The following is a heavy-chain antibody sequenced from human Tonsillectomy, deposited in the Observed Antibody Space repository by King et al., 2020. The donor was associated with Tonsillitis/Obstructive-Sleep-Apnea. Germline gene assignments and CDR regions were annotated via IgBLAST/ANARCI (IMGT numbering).Heavy chain of an antibody. CDR2: IDPSDSYT. V-gene: IGHV5-10-1*01. CDR1: GYSFTSYW. J-gene: IGHJ4*02. D-gene: IGHD2-15*01. CDR3: ARRRAAYDGIYYFDY. Sequence: VQLVESGAEVKKPGGSLRLSCKGSGYSFTSYWISWVRQMPGKGLEWMGRIDPSDSYTNYSPSFQGHVTISADKSISTAYLQWSSLKASDTAMYYCARRRAAYDGIYYFDYWGQGTLVTVSS.